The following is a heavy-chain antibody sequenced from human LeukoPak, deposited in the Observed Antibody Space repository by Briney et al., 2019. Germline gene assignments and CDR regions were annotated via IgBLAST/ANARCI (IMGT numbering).Heavy chain of an antibody. CDR2: IYSGGST. Sequence: GGSLRLSCAASGFTFSSNYMSWVRQAPGKGLEWVSVIYSGGSTYYADSVKGRFTISRDNSKNTLYLQMNSLRAEDTAVYYCARTDSSGYYWWYFQHWGQGTLVTVSS. CDR1: GFTFSSNY. D-gene: IGHD3-22*01. J-gene: IGHJ1*01. CDR3: ARTDSSGYYWWYFQH. V-gene: IGHV3-53*01.